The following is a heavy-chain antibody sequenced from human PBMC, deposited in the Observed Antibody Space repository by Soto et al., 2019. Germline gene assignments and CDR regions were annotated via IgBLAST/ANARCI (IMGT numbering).Heavy chain of an antibody. D-gene: IGHD6-13*01. CDR1: GFSFSNYE. Sequence: EVQLVESGGGLVQPGGSLRLSCAASGFSFSNYEMNWVRQAPGKGLEWVSYISSRGSTIYYADSVRGRFTIARDNSKNSMYLHMNGMRAEETALYYSARVNEVPAVGQDFYYYDLDVWGQGTTVSVSS. V-gene: IGHV3-48*03. CDR3: ARVNEVPAVGQDFYYYDLDV. CDR2: ISSRGSTI. J-gene: IGHJ6*02.